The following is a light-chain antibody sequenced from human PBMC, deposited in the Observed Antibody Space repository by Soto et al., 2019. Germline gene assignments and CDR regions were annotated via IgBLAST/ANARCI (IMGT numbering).Light chain of an antibody. J-gene: IGLJ2*01. V-gene: IGLV1-44*01. Sequence: QSVLTQPPSVSGTPGLRVNISCSGGISNIGKDTVNWYQQLPGTAPKLLMFNDDKRPSGVPDRFSGSRSGTSASLAISGLQSDDEADYYCSSYAGSNNFVVFGGGTKLTVL. CDR2: NDD. CDR1: ISNIGKDT. CDR3: SSYAGSNNFVV.